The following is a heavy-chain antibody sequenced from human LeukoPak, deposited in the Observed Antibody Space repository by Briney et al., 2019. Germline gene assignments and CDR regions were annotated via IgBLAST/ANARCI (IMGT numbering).Heavy chain of an antibody. J-gene: IGHJ3*02. V-gene: IGHV3-53*01. CDR2: IYSGGTT. CDR3: ARGLVMAVAGTRDAFDM. Sequence: GGSLRLSCAASGFTVSSSYMSWVRQAPGRGLEWISVIYSGGTTYYADSVKGRFTISRDNSKNKLYLQMNSLRAEDTDVYYCARGLVMAVAGTRDAFDMWGQGTMVTVSS. CDR1: GFTVSSSY. D-gene: IGHD6-19*01.